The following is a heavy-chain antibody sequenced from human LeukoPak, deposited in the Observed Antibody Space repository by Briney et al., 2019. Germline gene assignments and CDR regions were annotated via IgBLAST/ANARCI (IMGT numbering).Heavy chain of an antibody. CDR3: AGRRGYYDSSGYYWDY. Sequence: SVKVSCKASGGTFSSYAISWVRQAPGQGLEWMGGIIPIFGTANYAQKFQGRVTITADESTSTAYMELSSLRSEDTAVYYCAGRRGYYDSSGYYWDYWGQGTLVTVSS. D-gene: IGHD3-22*01. J-gene: IGHJ4*02. V-gene: IGHV1-69*13. CDR2: IIPIFGTA. CDR1: GGTFSSYA.